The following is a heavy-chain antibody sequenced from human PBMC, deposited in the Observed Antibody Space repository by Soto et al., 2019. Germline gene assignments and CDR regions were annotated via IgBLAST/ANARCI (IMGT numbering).Heavy chain of an antibody. CDR1: GGSFSGYY. CDR2: INHSGST. V-gene: IGHV4-34*01. J-gene: IGHJ4*02. CDR3: ARHTPAISISDH. Sequence: KPSETLSLTCAVYGGSFSGYYWSWIRQPPGKGLEWIGEINHSGSTNYNPSLKSRVTISVDTSKNQFSLKLSSVTAADTAVYYCARHTPAISISDHWGQGTLVTVSS. D-gene: IGHD2-15*01.